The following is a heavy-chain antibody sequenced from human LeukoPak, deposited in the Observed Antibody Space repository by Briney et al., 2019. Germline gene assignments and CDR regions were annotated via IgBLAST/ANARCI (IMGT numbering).Heavy chain of an antibody. CDR1: HDSISGGGYY. V-gene: IGHV4-61*02. D-gene: IGHD3-10*01. CDR2: IFARGNT. CDR3: ARDPWAYTYGPGPFDS. Sequence: SQTLSLTCTVSHDSISGGGYYWNWMRQPAGKELEWIGRIFARGNTLYSPSLQSRVTISLDTSKNQFSLKVTFVTAADTAVYFCARDPWAYTYGPGPFDSWGRGILVTVSS. J-gene: IGHJ4*02.